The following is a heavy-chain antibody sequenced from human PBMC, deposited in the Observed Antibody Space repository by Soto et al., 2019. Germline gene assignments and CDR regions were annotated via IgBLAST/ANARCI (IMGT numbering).Heavy chain of an antibody. V-gene: IGHV4-34*01. D-gene: IGHD6-13*01. CDR2: INHSGST. CDR3: ARGSGSIAAATNRAFDY. Sequence: QVQLQQWGAGLLKPSETLSLTCAVYGGSFSGYYWSWIRQPPGKGLEWIGEINHSGSTNYNPSLKSRVTISVDTSKNQFSLKLSSVTAADTAVYYCARGSGSIAAATNRAFDYWGKGTLVTVSS. CDR1: GGSFSGYY. J-gene: IGHJ4*02.